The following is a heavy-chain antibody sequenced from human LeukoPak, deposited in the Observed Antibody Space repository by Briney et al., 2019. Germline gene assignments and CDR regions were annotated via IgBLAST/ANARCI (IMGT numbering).Heavy chain of an antibody. J-gene: IGHJ4*02. CDR2: IYHSGST. D-gene: IGHD6-19*01. V-gene: IGHV4-38-2*02. Sequence: SETLSLTCTVSGYSISSGYYWGWIRQPPGKGLEWIGSIYHSGSTYYNPSLKSRVTISVDTSKNQFSLKLSSVTAADTAVYYCARDASIAVAGNFDYWGQGTLVTVSS. CDR1: GYSISSGYY. CDR3: ARDASIAVAGNFDY.